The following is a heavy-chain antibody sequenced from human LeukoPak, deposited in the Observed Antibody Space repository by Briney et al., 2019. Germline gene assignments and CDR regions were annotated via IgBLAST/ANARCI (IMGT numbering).Heavy chain of an antibody. CDR3: ASHYCDSSGYYLLDY. CDR2: IIPIFGTA. V-gene: IGHV1-69*13. D-gene: IGHD3-22*01. J-gene: IGHJ4*02. Sequence: ASVKVSCKASGGTFSSYAISWVRQAPGQGLEWMGGIIPIFGTANYAQKFQGRVTITADESTSTAYMELNSLRSEDTAVYYCASHYCDSSGYYLLDYWGQGTLVTVSS. CDR1: GGTFSSYA.